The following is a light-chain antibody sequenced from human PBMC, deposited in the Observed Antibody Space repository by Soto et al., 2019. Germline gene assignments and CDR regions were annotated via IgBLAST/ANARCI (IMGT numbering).Light chain of an antibody. Sequence: DIVMTQSPDVMAASLGEGAAMNCRSSQRIFDRAYDKKYLAWYKQKPGQPPKXXIYWATARESGVPDRFSGSGSETDFTLTISSMQAEDAAVYYCQQYYSLPLTFGPGTKVDIK. CDR2: WAT. CDR1: QRIFDRAYDKKY. V-gene: IGKV4-1*01. CDR3: QQYYSLPLT. J-gene: IGKJ3*01.